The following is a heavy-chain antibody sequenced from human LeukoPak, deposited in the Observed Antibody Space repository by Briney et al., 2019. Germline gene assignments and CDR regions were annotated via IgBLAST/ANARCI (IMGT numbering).Heavy chain of an antibody. Sequence: ASVKVSCKASGYTFTSYYMHLVRQAPGQGLEWMGLINPTGGSTGYAQKFQGRVTMTRNTSISTAYMELSSLRSEDTAVYYCARAGGYCGRISCPYYFDYWGQGSLVAVSS. D-gene: IGHD2-15*01. CDR1: GYTFTSYY. V-gene: IGHV1-46*01. J-gene: IGHJ4*02. CDR3: ARAGGYCGRISCPYYFDY. CDR2: INPTGGST.